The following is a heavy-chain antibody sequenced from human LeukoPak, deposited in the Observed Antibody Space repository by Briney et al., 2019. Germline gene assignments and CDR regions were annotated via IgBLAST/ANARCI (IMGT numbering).Heavy chain of an antibody. CDR1: GFTFSSYS. J-gene: IGHJ4*02. CDR2: ISSSSSYI. Sequence: GGSLGLSWAASGFTFSSYSMTWVRQAPGKGLEWVSSISSSSSYIYYADSVKGRFTISRDNAKNSLYLQMNSLRAEDTAVYYCARGHGSSGYYPFDYWGQGTLVTVSS. D-gene: IGHD3-22*01. CDR3: ARGHGSSGYYPFDY. V-gene: IGHV3-21*01.